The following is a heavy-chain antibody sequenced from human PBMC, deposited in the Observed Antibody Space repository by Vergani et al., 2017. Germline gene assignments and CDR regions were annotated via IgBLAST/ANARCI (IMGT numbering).Heavy chain of an antibody. V-gene: IGHV4-39*01. J-gene: IGHJ6*02. Sequence: QLQLHKSGPGLVKPSETLSLTCTLSGGSISSSSHFWGWLRPTPGKGLEWIGSIYYSGRTYYNPSLKSRVSISVATSKNQFSLKLSSVTAADSAVYYCARHDSGHYDSSYYGFDVRGQGTTVTVSS. CDR3: ARHDSGHYDSSYYGFDV. CDR2: IYYSGRT. D-gene: IGHD3-16*01. CDR1: GGSISSSSHF.